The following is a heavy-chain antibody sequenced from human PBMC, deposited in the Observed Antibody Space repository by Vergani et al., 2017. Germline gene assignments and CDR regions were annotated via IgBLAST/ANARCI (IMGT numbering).Heavy chain of an antibody. CDR1: GFSLSNARMG. V-gene: IGHV2-26*01. CDR3: ARTSGYYDSSGYSPPGRCFDL. CDR2: IFSNDEK. D-gene: IGHD3-22*01. J-gene: IGHJ2*01. Sequence: QVTLKESGPVLVKPTETLTLTCTVSGFSLSNARMGVSWIRQPPGKALEWLAHIFSNDEKSYSTSLKSRLTISKDTSKSQVVLTMTNMDPVDTATYYCARTSGYYDSSGYSPPGRCFDLWGRGTLVTVSS.